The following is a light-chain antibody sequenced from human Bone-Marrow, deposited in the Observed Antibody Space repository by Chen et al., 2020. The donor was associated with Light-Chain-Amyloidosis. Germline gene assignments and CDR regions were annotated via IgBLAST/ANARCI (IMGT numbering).Light chain of an antibody. CDR1: QSVFYSSNNKNY. J-gene: IGKJ3*01. Sequence: DIVMTQSPDSLAVSLGERATINCKSSQSVFYSSNNKNYLAWYQQRPGQPPNLLIYWASTRESGVPDRCSGSGSGTDFTLTISSLQAEDVAVYYCQQYYTTPFTFGPGTKVDIK. CDR3: QQYYTTPFT. CDR2: WAS. V-gene: IGKV4-1*01.